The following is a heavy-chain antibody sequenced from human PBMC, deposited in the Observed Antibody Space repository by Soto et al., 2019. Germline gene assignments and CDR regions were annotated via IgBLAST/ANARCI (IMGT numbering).Heavy chain of an antibody. CDR1: GFSFSSYA. V-gene: IGHV3-30-3*01. CDR2: ISYDGSNK. Sequence: LQLLESGGALVQPGGSLRLSCAASGFSFSSYAMHWVRQAPGKGLEWVAVISYDGSNKYYADSVKGRFTISRDNSKNTLYLQMNSLRVEDTAVYYCARALGDYGDCWGQGTLVTVSS. D-gene: IGHD4-17*01. J-gene: IGHJ4*02. CDR3: ARALGDYGDC.